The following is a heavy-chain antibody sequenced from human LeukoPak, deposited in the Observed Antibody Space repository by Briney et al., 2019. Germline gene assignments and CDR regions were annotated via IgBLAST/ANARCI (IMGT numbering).Heavy chain of an antibody. V-gene: IGHV4-34*01. CDR2: INHSGST. CDR1: GLSFSGYY. J-gene: IGHJ4*02. D-gene: IGHD5-24*01. CDR3: ASGGDGYNYEVDY. Sequence: PSETLSLTYAVYGLSFSGYYWSWIRQPPGKGLEWIGEINHSGSTNYNPSLKSRVTISVDTSKNHFSLKLSSVTAADTAVYFCASGGDGYNYEVDYWGQGTLVTVSS.